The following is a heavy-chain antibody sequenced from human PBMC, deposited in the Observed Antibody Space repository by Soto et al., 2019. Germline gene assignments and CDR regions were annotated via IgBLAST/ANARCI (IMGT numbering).Heavy chain of an antibody. CDR3: ARDSYGVDY. V-gene: IGHV3-33*01. CDR2: IWYDGSNK. CDR1: GFTFSSYG. J-gene: IGHJ4*02. Sequence: QVQLVESGGGVVQPGRSLRLSCAASGFTFSSYGMHWVRQAPGKGLEWVAVIWYDGSNKYYADCVKGRFTISRDNSKNTLYLQMNSLRAEDTAVYYCARDSYGVDYWGQGTLVTVSS. D-gene: IGHD1-26*01.